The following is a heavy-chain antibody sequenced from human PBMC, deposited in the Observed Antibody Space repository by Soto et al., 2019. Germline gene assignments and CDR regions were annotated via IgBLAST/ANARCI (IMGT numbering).Heavy chain of an antibody. Sequence: QVQLVQSGAEVKKPGASVKVSCKVSGYTLTELSMHWVRQAPGKGLEWMGGFDPEDGETIYAQKFQGRVNMTEDTSTDTAYMELSSLRSEDTAVYYCATSPFHGVVVILGFDPWGQGTLVTVSS. CDR1: GYTLTELS. J-gene: IGHJ5*02. CDR2: FDPEDGET. D-gene: IGHD3-22*01. CDR3: ATSPFHGVVVILGFDP. V-gene: IGHV1-24*01.